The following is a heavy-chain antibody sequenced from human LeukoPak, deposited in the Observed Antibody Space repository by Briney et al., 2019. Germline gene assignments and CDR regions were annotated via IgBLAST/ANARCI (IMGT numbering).Heavy chain of an antibody. J-gene: IGHJ4*02. CDR1: GYTFTSYY. Sequence: GASVKVSCKASGYTFTSYYMLWVRQAPGQGLEWMGIINPSGGSTSYAQKFQGRVTMTRDTSTSTVYMELSSLRSEDTAVYYCAREVIVGAHFDYWGQGTLVTVSS. D-gene: IGHD1-26*01. CDR3: AREVIVGAHFDY. CDR2: INPSGGST. V-gene: IGHV1-46*01.